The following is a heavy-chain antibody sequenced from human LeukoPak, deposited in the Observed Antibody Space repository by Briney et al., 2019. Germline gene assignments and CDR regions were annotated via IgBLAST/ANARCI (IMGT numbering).Heavy chain of an antibody. D-gene: IGHD6-6*01. J-gene: IGHJ5*02. V-gene: IGHV3-30*03. CDR2: ISYDGSDK. CDR1: AFTFSSYG. Sequence: GGSLRLSCAASAFTFSSYGMHWVRQAPGKGLEWVALISYDGSDKDYAKSVKGRFTISRDNSKNSLYLQMNSLRAEDTAVYYCARVGIAARTLYNWFDPWGQGTLVTVSS. CDR3: ARVGIAARTLYNWFDP.